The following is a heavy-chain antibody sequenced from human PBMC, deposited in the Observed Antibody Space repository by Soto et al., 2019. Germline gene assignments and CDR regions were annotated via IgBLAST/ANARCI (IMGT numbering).Heavy chain of an antibody. Sequence: QVQLVQSGAEVKKPGSSVKVSCKASGGTFSSYAISWVRQAPGQGLEWMGGIIPIFGTANYAQKFQGRVTITADESTSTAYMELSSLRSEDTAVYYCAVRGGYRPRGPYYYGMDVWGQGTTVTVSS. CDR1: GGTFSSYA. V-gene: IGHV1-69*12. D-gene: IGHD1-26*01. CDR2: IIPIFGTA. J-gene: IGHJ6*02. CDR3: AVRGGYRPRGPYYYGMDV.